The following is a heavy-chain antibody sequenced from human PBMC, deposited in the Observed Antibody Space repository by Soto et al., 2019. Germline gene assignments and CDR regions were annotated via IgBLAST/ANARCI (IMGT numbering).Heavy chain of an antibody. Sequence: GESLKISCKGSGYKFTDYWIGWVRQMPGKGLEWMGIIYPSDSETRYSPSFQGQVTISADKSISTAYLQWSSLKASDTAMYYCARQNYYGSGSEDFDSWGQGTLVTVSS. CDR1: GYKFTDYW. D-gene: IGHD3-10*01. V-gene: IGHV5-51*01. J-gene: IGHJ4*02. CDR3: ARQNYYGSGSEDFDS. CDR2: IYPSDSET.